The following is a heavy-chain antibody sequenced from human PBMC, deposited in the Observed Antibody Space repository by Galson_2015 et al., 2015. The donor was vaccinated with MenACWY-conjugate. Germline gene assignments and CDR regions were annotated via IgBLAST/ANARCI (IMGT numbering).Heavy chain of an antibody. CDR3: AKDWSVPYSTISYYFYMDV. Sequence: SLRLSCAASGFTFRRFGMHWVRQAPGKGLEWMAVISYDGSNESYADSVKGRFTISRDNSKNTLYLQMNSLRADDTAVYYCAKDWSVPYSTISYYFYMDVWGKGTTGTVSS. J-gene: IGHJ6*03. CDR1: GFTFRRFG. V-gene: IGHV3-30*18. D-gene: IGHD6-13*01. CDR2: ISYDGSNE.